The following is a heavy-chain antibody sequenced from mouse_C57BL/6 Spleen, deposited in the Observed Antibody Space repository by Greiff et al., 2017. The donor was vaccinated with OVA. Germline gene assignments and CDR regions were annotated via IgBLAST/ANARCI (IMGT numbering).Heavy chain of an antibody. CDR1: GYTFPSYW. V-gene: IGHV1-61*01. CDR2: IYPSDSET. Sequence: QVQLQQPGAELVRPGSSVKLSCKASGYTFPSYWMDWVKQRPGQGLEWIGNIYPSDSETHYNQKFQDQATLPVDTSSSTAYMQLSSLTSEDAAVYYCARSDYGSSGYFDGWGTGTTVTVSS. J-gene: IGHJ1*03. D-gene: IGHD1-1*01. CDR3: ARSDYGSSGYFDG.